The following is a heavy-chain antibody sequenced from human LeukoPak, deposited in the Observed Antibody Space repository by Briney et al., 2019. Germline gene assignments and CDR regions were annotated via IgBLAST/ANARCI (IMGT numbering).Heavy chain of an antibody. CDR1: GFSFSNYA. CDR2: ISGRDVST. D-gene: IGHD3-9*01. CDR3: AKWGDYDVLTGYYDSDY. Sequence: GASLRLSCAASGFSFSNYAMSWVRQVPGKGLEWVSAISGRDVSTYYADSVKGRFTISRDTSKNTLYLQMNSLRAEDTAVYYCAKWGDYDVLTGYYDSDYWGQGTLVTVSS. V-gene: IGHV3-23*01. J-gene: IGHJ4*02.